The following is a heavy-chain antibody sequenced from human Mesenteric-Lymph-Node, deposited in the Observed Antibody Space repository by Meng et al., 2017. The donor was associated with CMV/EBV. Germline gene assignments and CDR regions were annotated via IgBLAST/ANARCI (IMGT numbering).Heavy chain of an antibody. CDR2: ISSSSSYI. Sequence: LSCAASEFIFSRYGMSWVRQAPGKGLEWVSSISSSSSYIFYADSVKGRFTISRDNTKNSLYLQMNSLRAEDTAVYYCASITLSGGFDCWGQGALVTVSS. CDR3: ASITLSGGFDC. CDR1: EFIFSRYG. J-gene: IGHJ4*02. V-gene: IGHV3-21*01. D-gene: IGHD1-14*01.